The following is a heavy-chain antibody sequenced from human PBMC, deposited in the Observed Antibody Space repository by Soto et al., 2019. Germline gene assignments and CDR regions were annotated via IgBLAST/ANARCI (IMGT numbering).Heavy chain of an antibody. CDR3: VRDAYNPDDFDI. CDR1: GFNFITFS. Sequence: DVQLVESGGGLVKPGGSLRLSCAASGFNFITFSMNWVRQAPGKGLEWVSSISASSSSIYYAESVKGRFTVSRDNAKNSLYLQMNSLTAEDTALYYCVRDAYNPDDFDIWGQGTTVTVSS. D-gene: IGHD1-20*01. CDR2: ISASSSSI. J-gene: IGHJ3*02. V-gene: IGHV3-21*01.